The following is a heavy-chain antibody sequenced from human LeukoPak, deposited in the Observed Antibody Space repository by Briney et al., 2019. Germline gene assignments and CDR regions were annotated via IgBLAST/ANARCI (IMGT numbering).Heavy chain of an antibody. D-gene: IGHD6-13*01. J-gene: IGHJ3*02. V-gene: IGHV1-2*02. CDR2: INPDNGGT. CDR1: GYTFTGYY. CDR3: ARGSSLDAFDI. Sequence: ASVKVSCKASGYTFTGYYMHWVRQAPGQGLEWMGWINPDNGGTKYAQKFQGRVTMTRNTSISTAYMELSSLRSEDTAVYYCARGSSLDAFDIWGQGTMVTVSS.